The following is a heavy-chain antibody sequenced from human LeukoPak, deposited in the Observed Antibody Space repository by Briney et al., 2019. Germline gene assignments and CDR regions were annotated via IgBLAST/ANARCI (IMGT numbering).Heavy chain of an antibody. Sequence: ASVKVSCKASGFTFSSYDMNWVRQATGQGLEWMGWMNPNSGNTGYAQKFQGRVTMTRGSSSSTAYMELSSLRSEDTAVCYCAREKILTGQGDSFDIWGQGTMVTVSS. D-gene: IGHD3-9*01. CDR2: MNPNSGNT. CDR3: AREKILTGQGDSFDI. J-gene: IGHJ3*02. V-gene: IGHV1-8*01. CDR1: GFTFSSYD.